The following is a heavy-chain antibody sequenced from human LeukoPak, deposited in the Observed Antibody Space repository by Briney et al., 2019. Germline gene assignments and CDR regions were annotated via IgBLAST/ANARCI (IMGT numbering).Heavy chain of an antibody. V-gene: IGHV4-39*07. CDR2: IYYSGST. J-gene: IGHJ3*02. D-gene: IGHD3-10*01. CDR3: ARTYGSGTPWAFDI. CDR1: GGSISSSSYY. Sequence: SETLSLTCTVSGGSISSSSYYWGWIRQPPGKGLEWIGSIYYSGSTYYNPSLKSRVTISVDTSKNQFSLKLSSVTAADTAVYYCARTYGSGTPWAFDIWGQGTMVTVSS.